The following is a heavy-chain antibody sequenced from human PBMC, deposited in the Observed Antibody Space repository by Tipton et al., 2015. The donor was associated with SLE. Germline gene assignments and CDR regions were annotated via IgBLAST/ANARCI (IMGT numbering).Heavy chain of an antibody. CDR1: GFTFSSYE. CDR2: ISSSGSTI. Sequence: GSLRLSCAASGFTFSSYEINWVRQAPGKGLEWVSYISSSGSTIYYADSVKGRFTISRDNAKNSLYLQMNSLRAEDTAVYYCARGSVVTVLMDVWGKGTTVTVSS. CDR3: ARGSVVTVLMDV. J-gene: IGHJ6*03. V-gene: IGHV3-48*03. D-gene: IGHD2-21*02.